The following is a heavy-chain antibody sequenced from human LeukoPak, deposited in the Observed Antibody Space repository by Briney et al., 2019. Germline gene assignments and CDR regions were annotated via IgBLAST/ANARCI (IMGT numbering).Heavy chain of an antibody. CDR3: ARVPTYSIVVVVAGYYGMDV. CDR1: GFTFSSYS. CDR2: ISSSSSYI. V-gene: IGHV3-21*01. J-gene: IGHJ6*02. D-gene: IGHD2-15*01. Sequence: GGSLRLSCAASGFTFSSYSMNWVRQAPGKVLEWVSSISSSSSYIYYADSVKGRFTISRDNAKNSLYLQMNSLRAEDTAVYYCARVPTYSIVVVVAGYYGMDVWGQGTTVTVSS.